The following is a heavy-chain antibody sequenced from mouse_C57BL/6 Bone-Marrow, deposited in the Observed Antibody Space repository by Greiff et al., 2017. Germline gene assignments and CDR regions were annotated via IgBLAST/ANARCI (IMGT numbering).Heavy chain of an antibody. V-gene: IGHV1-15*01. D-gene: IGHD3-3*01. CDR2: IDPDTGGT. CDR1: GYTFTDYE. Sequence: VQLQQSGAELVRPGASVTLSCKASGYTFTDYEMHWVKQTPVHGLEWIGAIDPDTGGTTYNQKFKGKAILTADNSSSTAYMKLRSLTSEDSAVYYCTSRDGCGYDDWGKGTTLTVSS. J-gene: IGHJ2*01. CDR3: TSRDGCGYDD.